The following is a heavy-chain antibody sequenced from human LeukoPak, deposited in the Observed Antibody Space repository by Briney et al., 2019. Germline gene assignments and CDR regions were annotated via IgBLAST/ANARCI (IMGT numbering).Heavy chain of an antibody. D-gene: IGHD2-21*02. V-gene: IGHV3-21*01. CDR2: ISSSSSYI. Sequence: GGSLRLSCAASGFTFSSYSMNWVRQAPGKGLEWVSSISSSSSYIYYADSVKGRFTISRDNAKNSLYLQMNSLRAEDTAVYYCARDAQYCGGDCYYPYWGQGTLVTVSS. CDR3: ARDAQYCGGDCYYPY. CDR1: GFTFSSYS. J-gene: IGHJ4*02.